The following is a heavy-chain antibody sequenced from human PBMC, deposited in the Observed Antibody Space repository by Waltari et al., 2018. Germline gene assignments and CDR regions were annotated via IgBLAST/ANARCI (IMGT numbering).Heavy chain of an antibody. CDR2: IIPIFGTA. CDR3: AREGAVAGTGDDAFDI. D-gene: IGHD6-19*01. Sequence: QVQLVQSGAEVKKPGSSVKVSCKASGGTFSSYAISWVRQAPGQGLEWMGGIIPIFGTANYAQKFQGRVTITTDESTSTAYMELSSLRSEDTAVYYWAREGAVAGTGDDAFDIWGQGTMVTVSS. J-gene: IGHJ3*02. V-gene: IGHV1-69*05. CDR1: GGTFSSYA.